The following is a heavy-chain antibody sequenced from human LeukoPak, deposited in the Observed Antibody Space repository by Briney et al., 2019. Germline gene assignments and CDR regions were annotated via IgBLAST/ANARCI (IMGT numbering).Heavy chain of an antibody. V-gene: IGHV1-2*02. D-gene: IGHD3-9*01. J-gene: IGHJ4*02. CDR2: INLNSGGT. CDR3: ARSPHTLTGENFDY. Sequence: ASVKVSCKASGYTFTGYYMHWVRQAPGQGLEWMGWINLNSGGTNYAQKFQDRVTMTRDTSITTAYMELSRLRFDDTALYYCARSPHTLTGENFDYWGQGTLVTVSS. CDR1: GYTFTGYY.